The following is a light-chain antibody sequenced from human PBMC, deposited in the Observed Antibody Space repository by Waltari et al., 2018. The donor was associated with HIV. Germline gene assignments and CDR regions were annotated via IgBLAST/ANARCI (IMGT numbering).Light chain of an antibody. Sequence: QSALTQPASVSGSPGQSITISCTGTSSDVGAYQYVSWYQHHPGEAPQLMMYEVSNRPAGVSNRFSGSKSGNTASLTISGLQVADEADYYCSSFTSSSIPYVFGTGTKVTVL. V-gene: IGLV2-14*01. CDR1: SSDVGAYQY. CDR2: EVS. J-gene: IGLJ1*01. CDR3: SSFTSSSIPYV.